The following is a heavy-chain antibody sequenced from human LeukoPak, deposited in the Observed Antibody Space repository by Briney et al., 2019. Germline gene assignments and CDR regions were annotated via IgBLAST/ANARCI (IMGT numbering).Heavy chain of an antibody. V-gene: IGHV3-53*01. CDR1: GFTVSSSY. CDR3: ARALAFGGWLDP. J-gene: IGHJ5*02. D-gene: IGHD3-16*01. CDR2: IYGGGTT. Sequence: GGSLRLSCAASGFTVSSSYMNWVRQVPGKGLEWVSVIYGGGTTFYADPVKGRFTVSRDNSKNTLFLQMNSLRAEDTAVYNCARALAFGGWLDPWGRGTLVTVSS.